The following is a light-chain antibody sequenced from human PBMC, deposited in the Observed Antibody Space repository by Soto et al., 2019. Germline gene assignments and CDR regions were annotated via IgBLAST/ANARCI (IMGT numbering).Light chain of an antibody. Sequence: EIVMTQSPATLSVSQGERATLSCRASQSVSSNLAWYQQKPGQAPRLLIYGASTRATGIPARFSGSGSGTRFTLSISSRQSEDYAVYYCQQHHNWPPWTFGQGTKVEVK. CDR2: GAS. J-gene: IGKJ1*01. CDR1: QSVSSN. CDR3: QQHHNWPPWT. V-gene: IGKV3-15*01.